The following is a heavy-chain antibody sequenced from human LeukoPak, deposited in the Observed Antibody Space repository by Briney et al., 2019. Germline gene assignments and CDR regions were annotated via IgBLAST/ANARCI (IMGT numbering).Heavy chain of an antibody. D-gene: IGHD2-15*01. CDR2: INPSGGST. J-gene: IGHJ6*02. CDR1: GYTFTSYY. V-gene: IGHV1-46*01. CDR3: ARSWVVAPPSSGMDV. Sequence: ASVKVSCKASGYTFTSYYMHWVRQAPGQGLEWMGIINPSGGSTSYARKFQGRVTMTRDTSTSTVYMELSSLRSEDTAVYYCARSWVVAPPSSGMDVWGQGTTVTVSS.